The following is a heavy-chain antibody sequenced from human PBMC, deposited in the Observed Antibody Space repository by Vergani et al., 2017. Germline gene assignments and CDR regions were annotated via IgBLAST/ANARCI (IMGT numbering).Heavy chain of an antibody. Sequence: QVQLVESGGGVVQPGTSLRLSCVVSGFALNRHAMYWVRQAPGKGLEWVVGISFDGTNEYYPDLVKGRFTISRDIAKNTLYLQVRSLRLEDTGVYHCVRYRGLXAGGRCYTEAGDYLGQGTPVTVSS. D-gene: IGHD2-2*02. V-gene: IGHV3-30-3*01. J-gene: IGHJ4*02. CDR2: ISFDGTNE. CDR1: GFALNRHA. CDR3: VRYRGLXAGGRCYTEAGDY.